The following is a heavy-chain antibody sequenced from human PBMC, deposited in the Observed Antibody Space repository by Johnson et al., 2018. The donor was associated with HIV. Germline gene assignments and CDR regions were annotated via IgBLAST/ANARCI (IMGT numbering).Heavy chain of an antibody. J-gene: IGHJ3*02. CDR1: GFTVSSNY. D-gene: IGHD4-17*01. V-gene: IGHV3-66*01. CDR3: ARVIRLGAVRLRHAFDI. Sequence: VQLVESGGDVVQPGRSLRLSCAASGFTVSSNYMSWVRQAPGKGLEWVSVIYSGDNTLYADSVKGRFIVSRDNSKNTLYLQMNSLRAEDTAVYYCARVIRLGAVRLRHAFDIWGQGTMVTVSS. CDR2: IYSGDNT.